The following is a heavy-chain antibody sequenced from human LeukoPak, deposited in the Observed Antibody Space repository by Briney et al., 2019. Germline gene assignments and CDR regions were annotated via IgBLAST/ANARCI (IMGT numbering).Heavy chain of an antibody. Sequence: GGSLRLSCAASGFTFSSYWMSWVRQAPGKGLKWVSYISGGSTSTYYADSVKGRFTISRDNSKNTLYLQMNSLRAEDTAVYYCANSAMGSFDYWGQGTLVTVSS. J-gene: IGHJ4*02. V-gene: IGHV3-23*01. CDR1: GFTFSSYW. CDR2: ISGGSTST. D-gene: IGHD3-10*01. CDR3: ANSAMGSFDY.